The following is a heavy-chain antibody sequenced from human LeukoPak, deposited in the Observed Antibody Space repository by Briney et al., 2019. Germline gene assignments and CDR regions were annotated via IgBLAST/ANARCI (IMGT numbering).Heavy chain of an antibody. V-gene: IGHV1-3*01. D-gene: IGHD3-10*01. CDR2: INAGNGNT. CDR1: GYTLTSYV. Sequence: ASVKVSCKASGYTLTSYVTHWVRQAPGRRLEWMGWINAGNGNTKYSQKFQDRVTITRDTSASTAYMELSSLRSEDTAVYYCARDGDYYGSGSYFDYWGQGTLVTVSS. CDR3: ARDGDYYGSGSYFDY. J-gene: IGHJ4*02.